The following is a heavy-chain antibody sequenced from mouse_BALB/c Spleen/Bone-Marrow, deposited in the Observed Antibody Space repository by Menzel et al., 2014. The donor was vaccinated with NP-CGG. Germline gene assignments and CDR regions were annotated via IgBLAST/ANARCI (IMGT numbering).Heavy chain of an antibody. CDR3: ARSGSSSGYFDY. CDR2: ISSGSSTI. J-gene: IGHJ2*01. Sequence: DVKLVESGGGLVQPGGPRKLSCAASGFTFSSFGMHWVRQAPEKGLEWVAYISSGSSTIYYADTVMGRSTISRDNPKNTLFLQMTSLRSEDTAMYYCARSGSSSGYFDYWGQGTTLTVSS. V-gene: IGHV5-17*02. D-gene: IGHD1-1*01. CDR1: GFTFSSFG.